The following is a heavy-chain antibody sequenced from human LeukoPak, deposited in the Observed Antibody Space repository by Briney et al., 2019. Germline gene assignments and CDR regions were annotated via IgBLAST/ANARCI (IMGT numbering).Heavy chain of an antibody. CDR3: ATGDMAGRRFDY. CDR2: ISSSSSYI. CDR1: GFTFSSYS. V-gene: IGHV3-21*01. J-gene: IGHJ4*02. Sequence: GGSLRLSCAASGFTFSSYSMNWVRQAPGKGLEWVSSISSSSSYIYYADSVKGRFTISRDNAKNSLYLQMNSLRAEDTAVYCCATGDMAGRRFDYWGQGTLVTVSS. D-gene: IGHD6-19*01.